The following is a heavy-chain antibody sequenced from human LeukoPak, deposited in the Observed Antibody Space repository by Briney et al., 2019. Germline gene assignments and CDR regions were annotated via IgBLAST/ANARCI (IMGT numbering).Heavy chain of an antibody. CDR2: INHSGST. CDR3: ARGRGTMVRGLFDP. J-gene: IGHJ5*02. D-gene: IGHD3-10*01. V-gene: IGHV4-34*01. CDR1: GGSFSGYY. Sequence: SETLSLTCAVYGGSFSGYYWSWIRQPPGKGLEWIGEINHSGSTNYNPSLKSRVTISVDTSKNQSSLKLSSVTAADTAVYYCARGRGTMVRGLFDPWGQGTLVTVSS.